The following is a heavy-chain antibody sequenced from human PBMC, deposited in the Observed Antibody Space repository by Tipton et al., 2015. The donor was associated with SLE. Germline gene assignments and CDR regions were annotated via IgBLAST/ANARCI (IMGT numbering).Heavy chain of an antibody. CDR2: IYNTVST. J-gene: IGHJ5*02. D-gene: IGHD2-2*01. CDR3: ARFGRSAAMDWFDR. V-gene: IGHV4-31*03. CDR1: GGSVSSGGYY. Sequence: TLSLTCTVSGGSVSSGGYYWSWIRQHPGKGLEWIGYIYNTVSTYYNPSLTSRVTISDDTSKNQFSLTLSSVTAADTAIYYCARFGRSAAMDWFDRWGQGTLVTVSS.